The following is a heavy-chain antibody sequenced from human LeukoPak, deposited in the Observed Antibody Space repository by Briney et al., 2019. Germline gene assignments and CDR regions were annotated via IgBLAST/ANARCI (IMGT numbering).Heavy chain of an antibody. D-gene: IGHD2-21*01. CDR3: AREAYCGGPSCFAVNYMDV. CDR2: IKGDGTET. V-gene: IGHV3-7*01. Sequence: GGALRLSCVTSGSGFTFSEFWMGWVRQATGERLEWVANIKGDGTETYYVDSVKGRFTISRDNAKNSVYLQMNSLRGDDTSLYRCAREAYCGGPSCFAVNYMDVWGKGTTVTVSS. CDR1: GSGFTFSEFW. J-gene: IGHJ6*03.